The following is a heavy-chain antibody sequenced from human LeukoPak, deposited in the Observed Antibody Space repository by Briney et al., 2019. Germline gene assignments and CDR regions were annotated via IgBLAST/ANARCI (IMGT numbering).Heavy chain of an antibody. J-gene: IGHJ4*02. Sequence: GGSLRLSCAASGFTFSNYGMHWVRQAPGKGLEWVAVISYDGSNKYYADSVKGRFTISRDNSKNTLYLQMNSLRAEDTAVYYCAKDLVDTAMATYYFDYWGQGTLVTVSS. D-gene: IGHD5-18*01. CDR3: AKDLVDTAMATYYFDY. CDR2: ISYDGSNK. CDR1: GFTFSNYG. V-gene: IGHV3-30*18.